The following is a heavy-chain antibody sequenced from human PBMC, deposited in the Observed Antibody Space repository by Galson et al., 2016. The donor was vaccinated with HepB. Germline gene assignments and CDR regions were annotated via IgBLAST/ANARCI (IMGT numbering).Heavy chain of an antibody. J-gene: IGHJ5*02. CDR2: FHHSGYT. Sequence: TLSLTCTVSGGSISGDTYYWTWFRQPPGKGLDWIGYFHHSGYTHYNPSLKSRVIISADTSKNQFSLILTSVTAADSAVYFCARDNFGDFSRWFDPWGQGILVTVSS. CDR3: ARDNFGDFSRWFDP. V-gene: IGHV4-30-4*01. CDR1: GGSISGDTYY. D-gene: IGHD4-17*01.